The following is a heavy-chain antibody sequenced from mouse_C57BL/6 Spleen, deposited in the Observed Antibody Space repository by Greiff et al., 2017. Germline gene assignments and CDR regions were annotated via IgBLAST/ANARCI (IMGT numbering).Heavy chain of an antibody. Sequence: QVQLKQSGPELVKPGASVKISCKASGYAFSSSWMNWVKQRPGKGLEWIGRIYPGDGDTNYNGKFKGKATLTVDKSSSTAYMLLSSLTSEDSAVYFCARLRGDYDKGFFAYWGQGTLVTVSA. CDR2: IYPGDGDT. D-gene: IGHD2-4*01. J-gene: IGHJ3*01. V-gene: IGHV1-82*01. CDR3: ARLRGDYDKGFFAY. CDR1: GYAFSSSW.